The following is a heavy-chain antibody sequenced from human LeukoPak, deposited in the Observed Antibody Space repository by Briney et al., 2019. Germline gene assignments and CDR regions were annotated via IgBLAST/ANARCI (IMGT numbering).Heavy chain of an antibody. Sequence: GGSLRLSCAASGFTFSSYWMSWVRQAPGKGLEWVANIKQDGSEKSYVDSVKGRFIISRDNAKNSLYLQMNSLRAEDTAVYYCARGNYDFWSGSPYFGYWGQGSLVTVSS. CDR2: IKQDGSEK. CDR1: GFTFSSYW. CDR3: ARGNYDFWSGSPYFGY. V-gene: IGHV3-7*01. J-gene: IGHJ4*02. D-gene: IGHD3-3*01.